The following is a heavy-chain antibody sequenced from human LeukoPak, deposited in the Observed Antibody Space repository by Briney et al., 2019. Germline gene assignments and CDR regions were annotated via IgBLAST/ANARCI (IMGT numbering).Heavy chain of an antibody. Sequence: SETLSLTCTVSRYSISSDYHWGWTRQPPGKGLEWIGSISHSGNTYYNPSLKSRVTISLDTSKNQFSLRLSSVTAADTAVYYCARDRNMIFGVVISSFDYWGQGILVSVSS. CDR1: RYSISSDYH. V-gene: IGHV4-38-2*02. CDR3: ARDRNMIFGVVISSFDY. D-gene: IGHD3-3*01. J-gene: IGHJ4*02. CDR2: ISHSGNT.